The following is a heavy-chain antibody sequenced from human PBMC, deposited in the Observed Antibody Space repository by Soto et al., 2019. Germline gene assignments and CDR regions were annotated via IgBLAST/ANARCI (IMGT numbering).Heavy chain of an antibody. Sequence: ASVKVSCKASGYTFTSYGISWVRQAPGQGLEWMGWISAYNGNTNYAQKLQGRVTMTTDTSTSTAYMELRSLRSDDTAMYYCAREVGNYDFWSGYYNPHYYYGMDVWGQGTTVTVSS. J-gene: IGHJ6*02. D-gene: IGHD3-3*01. CDR3: AREVGNYDFWSGYYNPHYYYGMDV. CDR1: GYTFTSYG. V-gene: IGHV1-18*04. CDR2: ISAYNGNT.